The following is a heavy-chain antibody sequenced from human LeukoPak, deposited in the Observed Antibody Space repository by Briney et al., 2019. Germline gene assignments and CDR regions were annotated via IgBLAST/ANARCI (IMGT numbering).Heavy chain of an antibody. CDR2: IIPILGIA. V-gene: IGHV1-69*04. Sequence: SVKVSCKASGGTFSSYAISWVRQAPGQGLEWMGRIIPILGIANYAQKFQGRVTITADKSTSTAYMELSSLRSEDTAVYYCARVNSSSWHFRENWFDPWGQGTLVTVSS. CDR1: GGTFSSYA. D-gene: IGHD6-13*01. J-gene: IGHJ5*02. CDR3: ARVNSSSWHFRENWFDP.